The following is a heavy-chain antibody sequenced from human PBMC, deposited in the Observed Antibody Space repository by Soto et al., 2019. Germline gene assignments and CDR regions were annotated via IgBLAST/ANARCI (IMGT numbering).Heavy chain of an antibody. CDR1: GFTFSSYA. D-gene: IGHD3-22*01. J-gene: IGHJ3*02. V-gene: IGHV3-23*01. CDR3: AKDHTVVIRDAFDI. Sequence: EVQLLESGGGLVQPGGSLRLSCAASGFTFSSYAMYWVRQAPGKGLAWVSGISDSGTGTYYADSAKGRFTISRDNSKNTVYLQMKSLRAEDTAVYYCAKDHTVVIRDAFDIWGQGTMVNVSS. CDR2: ISDSGTGT.